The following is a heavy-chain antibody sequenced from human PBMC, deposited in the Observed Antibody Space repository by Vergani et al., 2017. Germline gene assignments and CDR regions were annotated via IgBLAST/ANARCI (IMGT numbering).Heavy chain of an antibody. CDR2: LYNPGKT. V-gene: IGHV4-39*01. CDR1: GGSVTCTSYH. CDR3: ARGLTDYDSGWYSPGWFDP. Sequence: QLQLKESGPGLVKPSETLSLTCDVSGGSVTCTSYHWAWIRLPPGKGLEWIGSLYNPGKTYYNSSLESRLSLSVDTSTNQFFMRLNSVTAADTAVYYCARGLTDYDSGWYSPGWFDPWGQGITAIVSS. J-gene: IGHJ5*02. D-gene: IGHD6-19*01.